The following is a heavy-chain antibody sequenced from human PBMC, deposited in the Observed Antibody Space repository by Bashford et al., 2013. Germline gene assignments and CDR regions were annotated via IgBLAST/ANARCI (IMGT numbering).Heavy chain of an antibody. V-gene: IGHV2-5*02. Sequence: SGPTLVKPTQTLTLTCTFSGFSLSTSGVGVGWIRQPPGKALEWLALIYWDDDKRYSPSLKSRLTITKDTSKNQVVLTMTNMDPVDTATYYCAHRRSDYRVENWFDPWGRGNPRSPSPQ. CDR1: GFSLSTSGVG. J-gene: IGHJ5*02. CDR2: IYWDDDK. CDR3: AHRRSDYRVENWFDP. D-gene: IGHD4-11*01.